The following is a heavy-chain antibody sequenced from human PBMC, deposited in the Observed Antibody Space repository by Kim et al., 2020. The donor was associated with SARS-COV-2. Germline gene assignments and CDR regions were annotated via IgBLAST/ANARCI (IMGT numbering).Heavy chain of an antibody. Sequence: TNYAQKLQGRVTMTTDTSTSTAYMELRSLRSDDTAVYYCARDASDAFDIWGQGTMVTVSS. CDR3: ARDASDAFDI. V-gene: IGHV1-18*01. CDR2: T. J-gene: IGHJ3*02.